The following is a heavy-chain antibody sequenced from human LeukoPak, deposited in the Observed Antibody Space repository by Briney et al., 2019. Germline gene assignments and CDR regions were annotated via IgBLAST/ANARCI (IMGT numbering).Heavy chain of an antibody. CDR2: INHRGST. CDR3: ARGGRYSAYYYDSSGSNDY. Sequence: SETLSLTCAVYGGSFSGYYWSWIRQPPGKGLEWIGEINHRGSTNYNPSLKSRVTISVDTSKNQFSLKLSSVTAADTAVYYCARGGRYSAYYYDSSGSNDYWGQGTLVTVSS. V-gene: IGHV4-34*01. CDR1: GGSFSGYY. J-gene: IGHJ4*02. D-gene: IGHD3-22*01.